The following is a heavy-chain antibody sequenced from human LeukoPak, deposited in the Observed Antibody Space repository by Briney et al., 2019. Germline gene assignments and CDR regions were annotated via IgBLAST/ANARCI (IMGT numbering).Heavy chain of an antibody. CDR2: ISYDGSNK. V-gene: IGHV3-30*03. J-gene: IGHJ4*02. Sequence: GGSLRLSCAASGFTFSSYSMNWVRQAPGKGLEWVAVISYDGSNKYYADSVKGRFTISRDNSKNTLYLQMNSLRAEDTAVYYCAISSGWYCFDYWGQGTLVTVSS. CDR1: GFTFSSYS. CDR3: AISSGWYCFDY. D-gene: IGHD6-19*01.